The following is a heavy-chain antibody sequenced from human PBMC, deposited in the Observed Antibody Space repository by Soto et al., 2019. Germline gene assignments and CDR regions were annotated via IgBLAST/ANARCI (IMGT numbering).Heavy chain of an antibody. CDR2: IWSDGRNK. CDR1: GFTLSRHG. V-gene: IGHV3-33*01. J-gene: IGHJ4*02. CDR3: ASGYSGYISKGDFDF. Sequence: QVQLVESGGGVVQPGTSLRLSCAASGFTLSRHGMHWVRQAPGKGLEWVAVIWSDGRNKYYADSVKGRFTISRDTSKNTLYLDMKSLRAEDTAVFYCASGYSGYISKGDFDFWGQGTLVTVSS. D-gene: IGHD5-12*01.